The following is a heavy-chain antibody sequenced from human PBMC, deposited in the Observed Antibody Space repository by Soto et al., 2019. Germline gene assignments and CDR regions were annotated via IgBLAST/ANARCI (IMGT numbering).Heavy chain of an antibody. Sequence: QVQLQESGPGLVKPSQTLSLACGVSGGSINSGDYYWSWVRQTPGKGLEWIGHIYYTGRTYYNPSLKIRVNISVDTFKTPFSLTLSSVTATDTAVYYCVRGPQNRRFLEWVLDSWGQGTLFTVSS. D-gene: IGHD3-3*01. CDR2: IYYTGRT. V-gene: IGHV4-30-4*08. J-gene: IGHJ4*02. CDR1: GGSINSGDYY. CDR3: VRGPQNRRFLEWVLDS.